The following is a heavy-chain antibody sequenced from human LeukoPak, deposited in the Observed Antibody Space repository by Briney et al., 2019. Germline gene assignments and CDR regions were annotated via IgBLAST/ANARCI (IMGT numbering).Heavy chain of an antibody. D-gene: IGHD3-22*01. V-gene: IGHV3-7*04. J-gene: IGHJ4*02. Sequence: PGGSLRLSCAASGFTFSNYWMSWVRQAPGKGLEWVANIKKPAIETYYVDSVKGRFTISRDNAKNSVYLQMNSLKAEDTAVYYCARGGSGSGYFYFDYWGQGTPVTVSS. CDR2: IKKPAIET. CDR1: GFTFSNYW. CDR3: ARGGSGSGYFYFDY.